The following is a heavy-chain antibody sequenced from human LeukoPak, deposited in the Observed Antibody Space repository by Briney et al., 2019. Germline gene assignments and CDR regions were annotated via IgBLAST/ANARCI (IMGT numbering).Heavy chain of an antibody. Sequence: GGSLRLSCAASGFTFSSYSLNWVRQAPGKGLEWVSSISHSTSYIYYADSVKGRFTISRDNAKNSLYLQMNSLRAEDTAVYYCARLGPDGYNDAFDYWGQGTLVTVSS. D-gene: IGHD5-24*01. CDR2: ISHSTSYI. CDR3: ARLGPDGYNDAFDY. CDR1: GFTFSSYS. V-gene: IGHV3-21*01. J-gene: IGHJ4*02.